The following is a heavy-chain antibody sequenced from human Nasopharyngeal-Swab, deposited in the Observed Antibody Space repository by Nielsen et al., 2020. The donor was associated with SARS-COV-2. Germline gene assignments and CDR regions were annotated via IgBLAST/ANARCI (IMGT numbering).Heavy chain of an antibody. CDR1: GASVSDYY. V-gene: IGHV4-59*02. CDR2: FYSTETP. J-gene: IGHJ6*03. CDR3: ARYHYLDV. Sequence: SETLSLTCTVSGASVSDYYWRWVRQPPGKGLEWLGSFYSTETPDYNPSLNSRVVMSIDTSKNQLSLRLTSVTAADTAVYYCARYHYLDVWGKGTTVTVSS.